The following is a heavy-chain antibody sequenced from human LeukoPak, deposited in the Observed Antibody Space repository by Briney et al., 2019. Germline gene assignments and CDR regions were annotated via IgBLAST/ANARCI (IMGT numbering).Heavy chain of an antibody. CDR3: TRVADSNLVSDAFDV. CDR2: IIPAISRT. Sequence: SVKVSCKTSGGNFVTYATNWVRQVPGQGLKWMGRIIPAISRTDYTYNFEDRVTITADDSATTAYLEVTNLRPEDTAMYYCTRVADSNLVSDAFDVWGQGTMVTVSS. J-gene: IGHJ3*01. D-gene: IGHD2-21*01. V-gene: IGHV1-69*11. CDR1: GGNFVTYA.